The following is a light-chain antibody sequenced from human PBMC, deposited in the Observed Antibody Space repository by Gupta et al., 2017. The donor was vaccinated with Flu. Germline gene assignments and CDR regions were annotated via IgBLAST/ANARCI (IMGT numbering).Light chain of an antibody. V-gene: IGLV2-11*01. J-gene: IGLJ2*01. Sequence: HSALTQPRSVSGSPGHSGAISCTGTSSDVGAYNYVSWYQQHPGKAPKLLIYDVTKRPSGVPDRFTGAKSGNTASLTISGLQPEEEADYHCCSCGAAAFFGGGTKLTVL. CDR3: CSCGAAAF. CDR1: SSDVGAYNY. CDR2: DVT.